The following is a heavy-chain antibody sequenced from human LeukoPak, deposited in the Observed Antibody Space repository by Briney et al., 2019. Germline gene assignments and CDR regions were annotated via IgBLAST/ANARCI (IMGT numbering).Heavy chain of an antibody. CDR2: MNPNSGNT. CDR3: ARGHTAMDPLITLNYYYYYMDV. CDR1: GYTFTSYD. V-gene: IGHV1-8*01. J-gene: IGHJ6*03. Sequence: ASVKVSCKASGYTFTSYDINWVRQATGQGLEWMGWMNPNSGNTGYAQKFQGRVTMTRNTSISTAYMELSSLRSEDTAVYYCARGHTAMDPLITLNYYYYYMDVWGKGTTVTVSS. D-gene: IGHD5-18*01.